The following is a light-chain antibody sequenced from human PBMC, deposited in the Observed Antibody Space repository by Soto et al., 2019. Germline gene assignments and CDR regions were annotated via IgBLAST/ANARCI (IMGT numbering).Light chain of an antibody. CDR2: QAS. CDR1: LSISAW. V-gene: IGKV1-5*03. J-gene: IGKJ1*01. CDR3: QQYNSSPWT. Sequence: DIQMTQSHSILSASVGDRVAITCRASLSISAWVAWYQQKAGKAPKLLIYQASILESGVPSRFSGSGSGTEFTLTISSLQPDDLATYYCQQYNSSPWTFGQGTKVEIK.